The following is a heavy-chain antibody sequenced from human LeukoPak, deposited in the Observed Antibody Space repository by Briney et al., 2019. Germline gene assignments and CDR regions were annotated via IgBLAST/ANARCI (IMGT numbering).Heavy chain of an antibody. CDR2: IRYDGSNK. CDR1: GFTFSSYG. Sequence: GGSLRLSCAASGFTFSSYGMHWVRQAPGKGLEWVAFIRYDGSNKYYADSVKGRFTISRDNSKNTLYLQMNSLRAEDTAVYYCAKEKKLFCYFDYWGQGTLVTVSS. CDR3: AKEKKLFCYFDY. V-gene: IGHV3-30*02. J-gene: IGHJ4*02. D-gene: IGHD3-10*01.